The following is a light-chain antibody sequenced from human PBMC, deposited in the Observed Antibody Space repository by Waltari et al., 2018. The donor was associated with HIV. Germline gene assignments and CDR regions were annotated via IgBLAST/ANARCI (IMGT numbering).Light chain of an antibody. CDR1: KSTIGAGYN. Sequence: QSVLTQPPSVSGAPGQRVTISCTGSKSTIGAGYNVPWYQQRPGTAPKLLIYGNTNRPSGVPDRFSGSKSGTSASLAITGLQAEDEADYYCQSYDSSLSTYVFGTGTKVTVL. V-gene: IGLV1-40*01. CDR2: GNT. CDR3: QSYDSSLSTYV. J-gene: IGLJ1*01.